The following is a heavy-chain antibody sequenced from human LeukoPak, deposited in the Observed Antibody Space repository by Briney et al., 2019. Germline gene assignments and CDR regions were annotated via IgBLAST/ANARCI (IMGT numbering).Heavy chain of an antibody. J-gene: IGHJ4*02. D-gene: IGHD5-18*01. CDR2: ISWNSGII. CDR1: GFTFSSYG. CDR3: TKDSVAMVTTSDY. V-gene: IGHV3-9*01. Sequence: GGSLRLSCAASGFTFSSYGMNWVRQAPGKGLEWVSGISWNSGIIGYADSVKGRFTTSRDNAKNSLYLQMNSLRPEDTALYYCTKDSVAMVTTSDYWGQGTLVTVSS.